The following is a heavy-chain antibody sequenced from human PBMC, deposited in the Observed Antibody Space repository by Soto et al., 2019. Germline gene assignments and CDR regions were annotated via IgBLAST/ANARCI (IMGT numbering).Heavy chain of an antibody. J-gene: IGHJ6*02. CDR1: GFTFSSYS. CDR3: ARDATTLWFGELSHYYGIDV. D-gene: IGHD3-10*01. CDR2: ISSSSSTI. Sequence: EVQLVESGGGLVQPGGSLRLSCAASGFTFSSYSINWVRQAPGKGLEWGSYISSSSSTIYYADSVKGRFTISRDNAKNSLYLQMHSLRDEDKAVYYCARDATTLWFGELSHYYGIDVWGQGTKVTVSS. V-gene: IGHV3-48*02.